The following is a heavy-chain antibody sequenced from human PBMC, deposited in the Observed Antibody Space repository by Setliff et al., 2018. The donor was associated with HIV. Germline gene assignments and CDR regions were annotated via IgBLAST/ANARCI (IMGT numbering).Heavy chain of an antibody. D-gene: IGHD1-26*01. J-gene: IGHJ5*01. V-gene: IGHV2-5*01. CDR2: IYWNDDK. CDR3: AHRLVGGFDS. CDR1: GSSLSTRGVA. Sequence: SGPTLVNPTQTLTLTCTFSGSSLSTRGVAVGWIRQPPGKALEWLALIYWNDDKRYSPSLKGRLTITKDTSKNQVVLTMTNMDPVDTATYYCAHRLVGGFDSWGQGTLVTVSS.